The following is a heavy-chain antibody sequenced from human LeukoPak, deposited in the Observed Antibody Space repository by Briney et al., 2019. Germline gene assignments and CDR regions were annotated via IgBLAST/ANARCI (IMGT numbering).Heavy chain of an antibody. J-gene: IGHJ4*02. Sequence: PGGSLRLSCVVSGFTFSSYEMNWVRQAPGKGLEWVSYISSSGSTIEYADSVKGRFTVSRDNAKNSLFLQMYSLRAEDTAVYYCAKFGFGGVIVEDYWGQGTLVTVSS. CDR1: GFTFSSYE. CDR3: AKFGFGGVIVEDY. CDR2: ISSSGSTI. D-gene: IGHD3-16*02. V-gene: IGHV3-48*03.